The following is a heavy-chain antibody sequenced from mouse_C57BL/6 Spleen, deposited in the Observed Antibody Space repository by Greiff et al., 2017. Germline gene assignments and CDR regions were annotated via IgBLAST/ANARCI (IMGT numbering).Heavy chain of an antibody. Sequence: EVMLVESGGGLVKPGGSLKLSCAASGFTFSDYGMHWVRQAPEKGLEWVAYISSGRSTSYYADTVKGRFTSSRDNAKNTVFLQMTSLRSEDTAMYYCARGVAYGYWGQGTTLTVSS. CDR3: ARGVAYGY. J-gene: IGHJ2*01. D-gene: IGHD6-5*01. CDR2: ISSGRSTS. CDR1: GFTFSDYG. V-gene: IGHV5-17*01.